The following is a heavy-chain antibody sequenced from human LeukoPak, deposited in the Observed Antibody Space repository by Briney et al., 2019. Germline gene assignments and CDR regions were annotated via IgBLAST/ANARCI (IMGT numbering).Heavy chain of an antibody. V-gene: IGHV4-59*01. Sequence: SETLSLTCTVSGGSISSYYWSWIRQPPGKGLEWIGYIYYSGSTNYNPSLRSRVTISVETPKNQFSMKLTSVTAADTAVYYCTRGVPEYYDFWSGYFYYFDSWGQGTLVTVSS. D-gene: IGHD3-3*01. CDR2: IYYSGST. CDR3: TRGVPEYYDFWSGYFYYFDS. CDR1: GGSISSYY. J-gene: IGHJ4*01.